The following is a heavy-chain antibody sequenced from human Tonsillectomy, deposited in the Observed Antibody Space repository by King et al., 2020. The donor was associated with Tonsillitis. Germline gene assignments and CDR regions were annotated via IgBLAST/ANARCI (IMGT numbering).Heavy chain of an antibody. D-gene: IGHD6-19*01. CDR1: GFTVSDND. J-gene: IGHJ4*02. Sequence: VQLVESGGGLIRPGGSLRLSCADSGFTVSDNDMSWVRQAPGKGLEWVSVIYSGGNTYYADSVKGRFIISRDNSKNTLYLQMNSLRAEDTAVYYCARGFGIAVAGFHWGQGTLVTVSS. V-gene: IGHV3-53*01. CDR3: ARGFGIAVAGFH. CDR2: IYSGGNT.